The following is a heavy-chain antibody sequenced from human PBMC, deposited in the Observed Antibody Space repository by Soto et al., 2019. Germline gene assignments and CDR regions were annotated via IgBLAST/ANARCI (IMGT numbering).Heavy chain of an antibody. CDR3: ATVSQWELRQDWFDP. Sequence: GAXGKVSCTGSGYTLTELSIDLVRQSPGKGLEWMGGFDPEDGETIYAQKFQGRVTMTEDTSTDTAYMELSSLRSEDTAVYYCATVSQWELRQDWFDPWGQGTLVTVSS. V-gene: IGHV1-24*01. J-gene: IGHJ5*02. CDR2: FDPEDGET. CDR1: GYTLTELS. D-gene: IGHD1-26*01.